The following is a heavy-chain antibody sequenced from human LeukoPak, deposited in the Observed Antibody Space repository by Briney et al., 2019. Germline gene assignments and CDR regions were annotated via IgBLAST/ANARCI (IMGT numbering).Heavy chain of an antibody. J-gene: IGHJ5*02. Sequence: SETLSLTCTVSGYSISSGYYWGWIRQPPGKGLEWIGSIYHSGSTYYNPSLKSRVTISVDTSKNQFSLKLSSVTAADTAVYYCARSEGSPRVAFDPWGQGTLVTVSS. CDR1: GYSISSGYY. V-gene: IGHV4-38-2*02. CDR3: ARSEGSPRVAFDP. CDR2: IYHSGST.